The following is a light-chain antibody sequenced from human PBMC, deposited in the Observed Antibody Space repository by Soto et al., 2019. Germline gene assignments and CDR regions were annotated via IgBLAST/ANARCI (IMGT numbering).Light chain of an antibody. CDR2: EGS. V-gene: IGLV2-23*01. J-gene: IGLJ3*02. CDR3: CSYAGDSQWM. CDR1: SSDIGIYNL. Sequence: QSALTQPASVSGSPGQASTISCTGTSSDIGIYNLVSWYQQHPGIAPKFRIYEGSKRPSGVSNRFSVSKSGNTASLTISGLQAEDEAEYYCCSYAGDSQWMFGGGTKLTV.